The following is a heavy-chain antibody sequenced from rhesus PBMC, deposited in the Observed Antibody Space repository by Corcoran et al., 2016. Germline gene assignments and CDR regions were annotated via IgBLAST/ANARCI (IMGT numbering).Heavy chain of an antibody. CDR3: TRGPGSGSRGVVVV. D-gene: IGHD1-44*02. CDR2: ISSASIDR. CDR1: GFTFSSYG. J-gene: IGHJ5-1*01. V-gene: IGHV3S16*01. Sequence: EVQLVESGGGLVQPGGSLRLSCAASGFTFSSYGMSWVRQAPGKGVGWVSSISSASIDRYYADSVKGRFTISRDNAKNSLSLQMNSLRAEDTAVYYCTRGPGSGSRGVVVVWGPGVLVTVAS.